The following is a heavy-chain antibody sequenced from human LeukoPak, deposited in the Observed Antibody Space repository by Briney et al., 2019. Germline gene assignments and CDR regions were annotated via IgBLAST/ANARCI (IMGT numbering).Heavy chain of an antibody. CDR3: ARGKELLRWPKSVDY. D-gene: IGHD4-23*01. J-gene: IGHJ4*02. CDR2: IYYSGST. CDR1: GGSISSGTYY. V-gene: IGHV4-39*01. Sequence: PSETLSLTCAVSGGSISSGTYYWGWIRQPPGKGLEWIGSIYYSGSTYYSPSLKSRVTISLDTSKDQFSLRLSSVTAADTAVYYCARGKELLRWPKSVDYWGQGTLVTVSS.